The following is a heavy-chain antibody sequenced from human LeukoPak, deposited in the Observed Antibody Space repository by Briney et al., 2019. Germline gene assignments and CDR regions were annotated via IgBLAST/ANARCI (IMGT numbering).Heavy chain of an antibody. V-gene: IGHV3-64*01. CDR2: ISTNGDST. J-gene: IGHJ4*02. D-gene: IGHD2-15*01. CDR3: ARYCNGVNCYSGYDY. Sequence: GGSLRLSCAASGFTFNNYALHWVRQAPGKGLEYVSAISTNGDSTYYANSVKGRFTISRDNSKNTLYLQMDSLRAEDMAVYYCARYCNGVNCYSGYDYWGQGTLVTVSS. CDR1: GFTFNNYA.